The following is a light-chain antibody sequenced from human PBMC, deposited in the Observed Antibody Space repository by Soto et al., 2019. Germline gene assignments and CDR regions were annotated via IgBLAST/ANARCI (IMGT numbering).Light chain of an antibody. CDR3: QQYNDYWT. V-gene: IGKV1-27*01. Sequence: DIQMTQSPSSLSASVGDRVTITCRTSQGISHSLAWYQQKPGKPIKLLIYGASTLQSGVPSRFSGSGSGTDFTLTIRSLKPDDFATDYCQQYNDYWTFGQGTKVDIK. CDR2: GAS. CDR1: QGISHS. J-gene: IGKJ1*01.